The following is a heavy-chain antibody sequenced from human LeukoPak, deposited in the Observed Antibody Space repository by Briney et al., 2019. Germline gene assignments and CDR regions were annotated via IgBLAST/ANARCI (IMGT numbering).Heavy chain of an antibody. CDR2: IYYSGNT. D-gene: IGHD6-13*01. J-gene: IGHJ4*02. CDR1: GGSISSYY. V-gene: IGHV4-59*01. CDR3: ARGFSSSWYVY. Sequence: SETLSLTCTVSGGSISSYYWSWIRQPPGKGLEWIGYIYYSGNTNYNPSLKSRVTISVDTSKTQFSLKLSSVTAADTAVYYCARGFSSSWYVYWGQGTLVTVSS.